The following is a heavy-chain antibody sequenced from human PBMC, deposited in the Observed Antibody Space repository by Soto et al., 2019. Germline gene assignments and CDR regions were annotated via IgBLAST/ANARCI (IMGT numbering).Heavy chain of an antibody. CDR3: ARDSILELPYYYYGMDV. V-gene: IGHV4-31*03. D-gene: IGHD1-7*01. CDR1: SGYISSGGYY. J-gene: IGHJ6*02. Sequence: SETLSLTCTISSGYISSGGYYWSWIRQHPGKGLEWIGYIYYSGSTYYNPSLKSRVTISVDTSKNQFSLKLSSVTAADTAVYYCARDSILELPYYYYGMDVWGQGTTVT. CDR2: IYYSGST.